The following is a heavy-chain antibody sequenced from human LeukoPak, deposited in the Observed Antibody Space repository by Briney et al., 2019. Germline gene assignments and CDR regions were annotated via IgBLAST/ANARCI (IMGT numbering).Heavy chain of an antibody. CDR2: VNLQGST. J-gene: IGHJ4*02. V-gene: IGHV4-4*02. Sequence: SGTLSLTCGVSGGSISNTNWWTWVRQPPGKGLEWIGEVNLQGSTNYNPSLKSRVAISVDKSENHISLKLTSVTAADTAVYYCARREYSYDSSGYYYFNSWGQGTLVTVSS. D-gene: IGHD3-22*01. CDR1: GGSISNTNW. CDR3: ARREYSYDSSGYYYFNS.